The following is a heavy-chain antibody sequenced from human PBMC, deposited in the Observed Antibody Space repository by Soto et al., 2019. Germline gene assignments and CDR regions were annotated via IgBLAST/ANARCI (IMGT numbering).Heavy chain of an antibody. CDR2: IYYSGST. CDR1: GGSISSYY. CDR3: ARHNYGSGSTYFDY. Sequence: SETLSLTCTVSGGSISSYYWSWIRQPPGKGLEWIGCIYYSGSTNYNPSLKSRVTISVDTSKNQFSLKPNSMTAADTAVYYCARHNYGSGSTYFDYWGQGTLVTVSS. V-gene: IGHV4-59*08. D-gene: IGHD3-10*01. J-gene: IGHJ4*02.